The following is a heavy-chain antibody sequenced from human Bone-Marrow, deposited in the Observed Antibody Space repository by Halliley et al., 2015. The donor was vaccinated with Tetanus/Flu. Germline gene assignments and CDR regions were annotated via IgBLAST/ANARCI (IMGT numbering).Heavy chain of an antibody. Sequence: LGGVGHIPYSGSTDSNPSLKSRVTISVDTSKNQFSLNLSSVTAADTAVYYCARGGYSGYNPYFDNWGQGTLVTVSS. V-gene: IGHV4-59*09. CDR3: ARGGYSGYNPYFDN. D-gene: IGHD5-12*01. CDR2: IPYSGST. J-gene: IGHJ4*02.